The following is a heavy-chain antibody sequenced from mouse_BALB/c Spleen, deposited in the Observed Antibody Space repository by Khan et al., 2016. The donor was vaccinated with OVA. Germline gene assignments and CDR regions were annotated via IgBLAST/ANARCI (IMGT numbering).Heavy chain of an antibody. J-gene: IGHJ2*01. Sequence: VQLQESGAELAKPGASVKMSCKASGYTFTSYWMHWIKQRPGQGLEWIGYINPTSGYTDYNQKFKDKATLTADKSSSTAYMKLSSLTSDDSAVYYCARDRIDYWGQGTALTVSS. V-gene: IGHV1-7*01. CDR2: INPTSGYT. CDR3: ARDRIDY. CDR1: GYTFTSYW.